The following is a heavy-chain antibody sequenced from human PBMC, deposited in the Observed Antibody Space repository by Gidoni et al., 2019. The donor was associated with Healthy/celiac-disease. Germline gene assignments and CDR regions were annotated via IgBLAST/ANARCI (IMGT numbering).Heavy chain of an antibody. V-gene: IGHV3-7*01. CDR3: ARDRGGGSYGGDY. Sequence: EVQLVESGGGLVQPGGSLRLSCAASGFTFSSYWMSWVRQAPGKGLEWVANINQDGSEKYYVDSVKGRFTISRDNAKNSLFLQMNSLRAEDTAVYYCARDRGGGSYGGDYWGQGTLVTVSS. CDR1: GFTFSSYW. CDR2: INQDGSEK. D-gene: IGHD1-26*01. J-gene: IGHJ4*02.